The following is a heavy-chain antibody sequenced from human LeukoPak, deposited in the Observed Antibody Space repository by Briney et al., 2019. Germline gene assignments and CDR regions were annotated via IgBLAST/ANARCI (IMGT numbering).Heavy chain of an antibody. Sequence: SETLSLTCPVSGGSITSSSSYWGWIRQPPGKRLEWIGTIYYSGTTYYNPSLKSRVTISIDAAKNQFSLMLTSVTAADTAVYYCARLVPPGGGDCTGSNCHTVYYFDYWGQGTLVTVSS. V-gene: IGHV4-39*01. D-gene: IGHD2-15*01. CDR1: GGSITSSSSY. CDR3: ARLVPPGGGDCTGSNCHTVYYFDY. J-gene: IGHJ4*02. CDR2: IYYSGTT.